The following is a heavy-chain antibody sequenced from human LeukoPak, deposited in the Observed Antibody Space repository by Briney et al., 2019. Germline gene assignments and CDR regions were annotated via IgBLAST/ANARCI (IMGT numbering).Heavy chain of an antibody. CDR1: RGTFNNNA. J-gene: IGHJ4*02. V-gene: IGHV1-69*13. D-gene: IGHD4-23*01. CDR3: ARQGYGGHSRGAADY. CDR2: IIPIFGTP. Sequence: SVKVSCKASRGTFNNNAISWVRQAPGQGLEWMGGIIPIFGTPNYAQKFQGRVTITADESTSTAYMELRSLRSDDTAVYYCARQGYGGHSRGAADYWGQGTLVTVSS.